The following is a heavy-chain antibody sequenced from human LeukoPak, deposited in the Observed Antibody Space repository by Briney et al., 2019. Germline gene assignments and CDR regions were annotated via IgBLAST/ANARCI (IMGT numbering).Heavy chain of an antibody. Sequence: SETLSLTCTVSGGSISSSAYYWGWIRQPRGKGLEWIGSMFYSGSTNYNPSLKSRVTIAVDTSKNQFFLRLSSMTAADTAVYYCTRQWSNFWSDNWGQGTPVTVSS. J-gene: IGHJ4*02. CDR1: GGSISSSAYY. CDR3: TRQWSNFWSDN. V-gene: IGHV4-39*01. CDR2: MFYSGST. D-gene: IGHD3-3*01.